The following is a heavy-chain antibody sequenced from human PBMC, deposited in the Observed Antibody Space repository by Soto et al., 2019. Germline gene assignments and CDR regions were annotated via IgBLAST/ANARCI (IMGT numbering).Heavy chain of an antibody. V-gene: IGHV3-11*01. J-gene: IGHJ4*02. CDR3: ARDERSPFD. CDR2: ISNTGGTI. CDR1: GFTFSDYY. Sequence: HVQLVESGGGLVKPGGSLRLSCVGSGFTFSDYYMSWIRQAPGKGLEWVSYISNTGGTIDYAGSVRGRFIVSRDNAKNSLYLQMNSVRAEDTAFYYCARDERSPFDWRQGTLVTVSS.